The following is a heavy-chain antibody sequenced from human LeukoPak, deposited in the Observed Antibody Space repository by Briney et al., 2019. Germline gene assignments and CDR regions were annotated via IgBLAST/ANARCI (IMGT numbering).Heavy chain of an antibody. CDR1: GFTFSSYA. V-gene: IGHV3-30-3*01. CDR3: ARDLTIFGVVIID. J-gene: IGHJ4*02. Sequence: GGSLRLSCAASGFTFSSYAMHWVRQAPGKGLEWVAVISYDGSNKYYADSVKGRFTFSRDNSKNTLYLQMNSLRAEDTAVYYCARDLTIFGVVIIDWGQGTLVTVSS. CDR2: ISYDGSNK. D-gene: IGHD3-3*01.